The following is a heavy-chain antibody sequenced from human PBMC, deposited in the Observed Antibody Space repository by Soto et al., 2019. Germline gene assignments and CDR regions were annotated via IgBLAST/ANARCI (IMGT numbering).Heavy chain of an antibody. D-gene: IGHD5-18*01. Sequence: HPGGSLRLSCAASGFTFSSYGMHWVRQAPGKGLQWVAVIWYDGSNKYYADTVKGRFTISRDNSKNTLYLQMNSLRAEDTAVYYCASGTAMVYYYYGMDVWGQGTTVTVSS. V-gene: IGHV3-33*01. CDR1: GFTFSSYG. CDR2: IWYDGSNK. CDR3: ASGTAMVYYYYGMDV. J-gene: IGHJ6*02.